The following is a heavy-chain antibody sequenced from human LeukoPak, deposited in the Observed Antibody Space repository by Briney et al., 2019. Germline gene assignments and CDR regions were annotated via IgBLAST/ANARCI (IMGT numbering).Heavy chain of an antibody. CDR2: ISGSGGGA. D-gene: IGHD3-3*01. V-gene: IGHV3-23*01. J-gene: IGHJ6*03. CDR1: GFTFSTYG. Sequence: GGSLRLSCAASGFTFSTYGMSWVRQAPGKGLEWVSGISGSGGGAYYADSVKGRFTIFRDNSKNTLYLQMSSLRVEDTAVYFCAKSSLRGGNFYYYMDVWGKGTMVTISS. CDR3: AKSSLRGGNFYYYMDV.